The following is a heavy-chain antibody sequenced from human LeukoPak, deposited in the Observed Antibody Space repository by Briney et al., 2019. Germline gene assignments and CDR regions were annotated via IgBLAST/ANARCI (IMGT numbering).Heavy chain of an antibody. CDR3: ATSYSGYPGDFDY. V-gene: IGHV3-30*03. CDR1: GFTFSSYG. Sequence: GGSLRLSCAASGFTFSSYGMHWVRQAPGKGLEWVAVISYDGSNKYYADSVKGRFTISRDNSKNTLYLQMNSLRAEDTAVYYCATSYSGYPGDFDYWGQGTLVTVSS. CDR2: ISYDGSNK. J-gene: IGHJ4*02. D-gene: IGHD5-12*01.